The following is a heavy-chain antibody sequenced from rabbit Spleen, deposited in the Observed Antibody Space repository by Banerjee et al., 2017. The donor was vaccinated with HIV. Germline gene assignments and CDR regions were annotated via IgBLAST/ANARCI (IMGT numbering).Heavy chain of an antibody. J-gene: IGHJ6*01. Sequence: QEQLKESGGDLVKPGASLTLTCTASGFSFTYIDYLCWVRQPPGKGPEWIACVAAGVSFTSYYATWAKGRFTISKTSSTTVTLQMTSLTAGDTATYFCARDSGTSFSSYGMDLWGPGTLVTVS. V-gene: IGHV1S45*01. CDR3: ARDSGTSFSSYGMDL. CDR1: GFSFTYIDY. D-gene: IGHD8-1*01. CDR2: VAAGVSFTS.